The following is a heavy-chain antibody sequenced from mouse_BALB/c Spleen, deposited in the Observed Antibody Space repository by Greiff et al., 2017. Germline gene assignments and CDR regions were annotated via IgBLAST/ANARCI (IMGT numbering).Heavy chain of an antibody. J-gene: IGHJ3*01. V-gene: IGHV14-3*02. CDR1: GFNIKDTY. CDR3: ARSRAPSWFAY. Sequence: VQLKQSGAELVKPGASVKLSCTASGFNIKDTYMHWVKQRPEQGLEWIGRIDPANGNTKYDPKFQGKATITADTSSNTAYLQLSSLTSEDTAVYYCARSRAPSWFAYWGQGTLVTVSA. CDR2: IDPANGNT. D-gene: IGHD3-1*01.